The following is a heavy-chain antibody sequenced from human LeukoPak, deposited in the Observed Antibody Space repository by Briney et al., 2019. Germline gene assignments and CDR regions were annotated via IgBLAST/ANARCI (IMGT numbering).Heavy chain of an antibody. D-gene: IGHD6-13*01. CDR2: IYTSGST. J-gene: IGHJ4*02. V-gene: IGHV4-4*07. CDR1: GGSISSYY. Sequence: SETLSLTCTVSGGSISSYYWSWIRQPAGKGLEWIGRIYTSGSTNYNPSLRSRVNMSIDTSKNQFSLKLSSVTAADTAVYYCARGEQQLVPDYWGQGTLVTVSS. CDR3: ARGEQQLVPDY.